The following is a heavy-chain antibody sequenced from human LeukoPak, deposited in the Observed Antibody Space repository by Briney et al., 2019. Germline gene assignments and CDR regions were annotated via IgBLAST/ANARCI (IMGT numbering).Heavy chain of an antibody. CDR2: INHSGST. CDR1: GGSFSGYY. Sequence: WETLSLTCAVYGGSFSGYYWSWIRHPPGKGLEWIGEINHSGSTNYNPSLKSRVTISVDTSKNQFSLKLRSVTAADTAVYYCARGHITMPSPPKKRRYYFDYWGQGTLVTVSS. J-gene: IGHJ4*02. D-gene: IGHD3-10*01. CDR3: ARGHITMPSPPKKRRYYFDY. V-gene: IGHV4-34*01.